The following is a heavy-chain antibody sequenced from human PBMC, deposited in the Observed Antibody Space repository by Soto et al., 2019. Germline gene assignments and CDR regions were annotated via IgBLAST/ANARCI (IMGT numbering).Heavy chain of an antibody. CDR1: GGSVSIGDYL. Sequence: SETLSLTCTVFGGSVSIGDYLWSWIRQRPGKGLEWIGYIHDSGNTYYNPSLKSRVTISLDTSKNQFSLKVTSMTAADTAVYFCARARGGDSGDYASLFDRWGQGNLVTVS. D-gene: IGHD4-17*01. CDR3: ARARGGDSGDYASLFDR. CDR2: IHDSGNT. V-gene: IGHV4-30-4*01. J-gene: IGHJ5*02.